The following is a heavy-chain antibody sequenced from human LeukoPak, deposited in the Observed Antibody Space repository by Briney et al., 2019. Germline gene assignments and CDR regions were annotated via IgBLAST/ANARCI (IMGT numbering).Heavy chain of an antibody. CDR2: ISSSSSTI. Sequence: PGGSLRLSCAASVHTFSSYSVNWLRQAPGKGLEGVSYISSSSSTIYYADSVKGRFTISRDNAKNSLYLQMNSLRAEDTAVYYCARDSPLVLRYSDVWGKGTTVTVSS. V-gene: IGHV3-48*01. D-gene: IGHD1-1*01. CDR3: ARDSPLVLRYSDV. J-gene: IGHJ6*04. CDR1: VHTFSSYS.